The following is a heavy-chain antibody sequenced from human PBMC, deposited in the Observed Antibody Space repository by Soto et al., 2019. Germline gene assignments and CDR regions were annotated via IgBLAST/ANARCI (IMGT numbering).Heavy chain of an antibody. D-gene: IGHD6-19*01. CDR2: ISGSGGST. CDR1: RFTFSSYA. Sequence: PGGSLRLSCAASRFTFSSYAMSCVRQAQGKGLEWVSAISGSGGSTYYADSVKGRFTISRDNSKNALHLQMNSLRAEDTAVYYCGKDKEQWPTADDAFYIWGQGTMVTVSS. J-gene: IGHJ3*02. V-gene: IGHV3-23*01. CDR3: GKDKEQWPTADDAFYI.